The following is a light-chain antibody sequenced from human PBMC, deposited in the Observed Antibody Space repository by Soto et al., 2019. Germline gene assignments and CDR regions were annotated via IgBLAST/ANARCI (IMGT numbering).Light chain of an antibody. V-gene: IGKV3-20*01. CDR3: QHYGRSPPSWT. CDR2: DAS. Sequence: EIVLTQSPGTLSLSPGERATLSCRASQSVSSNYLAWYQHQPGQPPRLLIPDASSRATGIPDRFSGSGSGTDFALTICGLEREDLAVYYGQHYGRSPPSWTFGQGTEVEIK. J-gene: IGKJ1*01. CDR1: QSVSSNY.